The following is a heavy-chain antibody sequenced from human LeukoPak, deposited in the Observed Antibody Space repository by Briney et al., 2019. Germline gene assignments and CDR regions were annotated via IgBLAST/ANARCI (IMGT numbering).Heavy chain of an antibody. CDR2: IYYFGST. Sequence: SETLSLTCDVSGASIRSYYWNWIRQPPGKGLEWMGYIYYFGSTNYHPSLESRVTISLHTSKNHFSLQLSSVTAADTPVYYCARLVGSEYDFDTFDIWGQGTMVTVSS. D-gene: IGHD3-3*01. CDR1: GASIRSYY. CDR3: ARLVGSEYDFDTFDI. V-gene: IGHV4-59*01. J-gene: IGHJ3*02.